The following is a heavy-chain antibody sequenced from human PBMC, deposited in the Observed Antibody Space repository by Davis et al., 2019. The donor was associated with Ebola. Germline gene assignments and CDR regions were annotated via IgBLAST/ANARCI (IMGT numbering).Heavy chain of an antibody. CDR1: GFTFSSYW. Sequence: GESLKISCAASGFTFSSYWMSWVRQAPGKGLEWVANIKQDGSEKYYVDSVKGRFTISRDNAKNSLYLQMNSLRAEDTAVYYCARDPEYGAGMDVWGQGTTVTVSS. D-gene: IGHD4-17*01. J-gene: IGHJ6*02. CDR3: ARDPEYGAGMDV. V-gene: IGHV3-7*01. CDR2: IKQDGSEK.